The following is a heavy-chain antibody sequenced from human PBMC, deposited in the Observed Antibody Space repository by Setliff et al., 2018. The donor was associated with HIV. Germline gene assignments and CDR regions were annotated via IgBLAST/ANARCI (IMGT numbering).Heavy chain of an antibody. Sequence: GASVKVSCKASGGTFSNSGISWVRQAPGQGLEWMGEIIPMYDPPVYAQKSQGRVTITADESTTTVYMELSSLTSDDTAVYYCARGAPPGNPGHLDYWGQGTLVTVSS. V-gene: IGHV1-69*13. J-gene: IGHJ4*02. CDR2: IIPMYDPP. CDR1: GGTFSNSG. D-gene: IGHD6-13*01. CDR3: ARGAPPGNPGHLDY.